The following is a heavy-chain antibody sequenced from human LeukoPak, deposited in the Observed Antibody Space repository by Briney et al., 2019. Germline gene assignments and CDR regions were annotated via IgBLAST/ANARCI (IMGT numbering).Heavy chain of an antibody. CDR2: FYYSGST. CDR1: GGSITSYY. CDR3: ARGRDNADWYFDL. Sequence: SETLSLTCTVSGGSITSYYWNWIRQSPGKGLEWIGYFYYSGSTNNNPSLKSRVTISIDTSRTQFSLKLNSVTAADTAVYYCARGRDNADWYFDLWGRGTLVTVSS. J-gene: IGHJ2*01. D-gene: IGHD1-14*01. V-gene: IGHV4-59*01.